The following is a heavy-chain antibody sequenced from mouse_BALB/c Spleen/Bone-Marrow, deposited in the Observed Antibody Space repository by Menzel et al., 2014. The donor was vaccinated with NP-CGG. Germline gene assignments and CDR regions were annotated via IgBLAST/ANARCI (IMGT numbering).Heavy chain of an antibody. CDR3: AFYYYGSSLFAY. J-gene: IGHJ3*01. CDR2: IDPANGNT. Sequence: VQLKESEAELVKPGASVKLSCTASGFNTKDTYMHWVKQRPEQGLEWIGRIDPANGNTKYDPKFQGKATITADTSSNTAYLQLSSLTSEDTAVYYCAFYYYGSSLFAYWGQGTLVTVSA. D-gene: IGHD1-1*01. CDR1: GFNTKDTY. V-gene: IGHV14-3*02.